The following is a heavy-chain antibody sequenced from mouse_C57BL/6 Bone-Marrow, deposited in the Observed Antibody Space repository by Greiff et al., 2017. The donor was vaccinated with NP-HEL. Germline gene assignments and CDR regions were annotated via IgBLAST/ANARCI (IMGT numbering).Heavy chain of an antibody. V-gene: IGHV14-4*01. CDR3: TTGGFWYFDV. CDR2: IDPENGDT. J-gene: IGHJ1*03. Sequence: EVQRVESGAELVRPGASVKLSCTASGFNIKDDYMHWVKQRPEQGLEWIGWIDPENGDTEYDSKFPGKATITADPSSNTAYLQLSSLTSEDTAVYYCTTGGFWYFDVWGTGTTVTVSS. CDR1: GFNIKDDY.